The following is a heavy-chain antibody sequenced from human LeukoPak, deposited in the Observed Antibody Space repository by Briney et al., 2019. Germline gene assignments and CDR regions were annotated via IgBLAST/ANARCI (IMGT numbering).Heavy chain of an antibody. CDR3: ARERPYSSSPGGVLY. J-gene: IGHJ4*02. Sequence: SETLSLTCAVYGGSFSGYYWSWIRQPPGKGLEWIGEINHSGSTNYNPSLKSRVTISVDTSKNQFSLKLSSVTAADTAVYYCARERPYSSSPGGVLYWGQGTLVTVSS. CDR2: INHSGST. CDR1: GGSFSGYY. V-gene: IGHV4-34*01. D-gene: IGHD6-6*01.